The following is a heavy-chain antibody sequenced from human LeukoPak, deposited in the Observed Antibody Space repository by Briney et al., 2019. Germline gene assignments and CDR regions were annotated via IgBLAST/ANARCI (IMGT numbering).Heavy chain of an antibody. D-gene: IGHD3-10*01. V-gene: IGHV1-8*01. CDR3: ARVKRMVRGVRGYWFDP. Sequence: ASVKVSCKASGYTFTRYDINWVRQATGQGLEWMGWMNPNSGNTGYAQKFQGRVTMTRNTSISTTYMELSSLRSEDTAVYYCARVKRMVRGVRGYWFDPWRQGTLATVSS. J-gene: IGHJ5*02. CDR2: MNPNSGNT. CDR1: GYTFTRYD.